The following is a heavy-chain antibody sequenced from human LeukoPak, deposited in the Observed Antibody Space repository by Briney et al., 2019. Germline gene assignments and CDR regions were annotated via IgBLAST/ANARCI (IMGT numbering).Heavy chain of an antibody. CDR1: GFTFSSYW. CDR3: ARDPYGSVSSRHDY. CDR2: IKDDGSEK. D-gene: IGHD3-10*01. Sequence: GGSLRLSCAASGFTFSSYWMTWVRQAPGKGLEWVAKIKDDGSEKFYVDSVKGRFTISRDNVKNSLYLQMNSLSAEDAAVYYCARDPYGSVSSRHDYWGQGTLVTVSS. V-gene: IGHV3-7*03. J-gene: IGHJ4*02.